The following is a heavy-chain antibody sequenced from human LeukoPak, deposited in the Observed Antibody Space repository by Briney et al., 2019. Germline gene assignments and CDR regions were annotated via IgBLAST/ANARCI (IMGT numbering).Heavy chain of an antibody. CDR3: ARGFNRSYSGYDLATYYFDY. V-gene: IGHV1-2*04. D-gene: IGHD5-12*01. J-gene: IGHJ4*02. Sequence: ASVKVSCKASGYTFTSYGISWVRQAPGQGLEWMGWINPNSGGTNYAQKFQGWVTMTRDTSISTAYMELSRLRSDDTAVYYCARGFNRSYSGYDLATYYFDYWGQGTLVTVSS. CDR1: GYTFTSYG. CDR2: INPNSGGT.